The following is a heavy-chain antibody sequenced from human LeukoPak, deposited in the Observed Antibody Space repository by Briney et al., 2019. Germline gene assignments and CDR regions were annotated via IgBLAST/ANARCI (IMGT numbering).Heavy chain of an antibody. D-gene: IGHD1-26*01. CDR1: GFTFNSYW. CDR2: IKKDGSEK. V-gene: IGHV3-7*01. Sequence: GGSLRLSCAASGFTFNSYWMSWVRQAPGKGLEWVANIKKDGSEKYYVDSVKGRFTISRDNAKESLYLQMNSLRADDTAVYYCARQETSSYNGAFDIWGQGTMVTVSS. J-gene: IGHJ3*02. CDR3: ARQETSSYNGAFDI.